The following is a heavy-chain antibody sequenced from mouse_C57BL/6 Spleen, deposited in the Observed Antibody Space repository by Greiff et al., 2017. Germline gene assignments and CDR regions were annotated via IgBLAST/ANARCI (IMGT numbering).Heavy chain of an antibody. Sequence: QVQLQQPGAELVKPGASVKVSCKASGYTFTSYWMHWVKQRPGQGLEWIGRIHPSDSDTNYNQKFKGKATLPVDKSSSTAYMQLSSLTSEDSAVYYWAIGEGYYDYDRGRFAYWGQGTLGTVSA. V-gene: IGHV1-74*01. D-gene: IGHD2-4*01. CDR1: GYTFTSYW. CDR2: IHPSDSDT. J-gene: IGHJ3*01. CDR3: AIGEGYYDYDRGRFAY.